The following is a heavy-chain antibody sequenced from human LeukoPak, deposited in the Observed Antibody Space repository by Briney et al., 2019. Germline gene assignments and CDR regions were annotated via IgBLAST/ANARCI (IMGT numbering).Heavy chain of an antibody. D-gene: IGHD3-10*01. J-gene: IGHJ4*02. CDR1: GFTFSSYG. Sequence: PGRSLRLSCAASGFTFSSYGMHWVRQAPGKGLEWVAVISYDGSHKYYADSVKGRFTISRDNSKNTLYLQMNSLRAEDTAFYYCAREWFGDLWGQGTLVTVSS. CDR2: ISYDGSHK. CDR3: AREWFGDL. V-gene: IGHV3-30*03.